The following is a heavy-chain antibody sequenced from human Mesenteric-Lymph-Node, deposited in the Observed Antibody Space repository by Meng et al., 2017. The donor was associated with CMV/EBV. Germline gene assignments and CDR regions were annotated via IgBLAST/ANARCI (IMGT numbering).Heavy chain of an antibody. Sequence: AASGFTLRDYYMGWIRQAPGKGLEWVAYITSSASAKNYADSVKGRFTISRDNAKDSLYLQMNSLRAEDTAFYYCARDGCSSTSCYDYWGQGTLVTVSS. D-gene: IGHD2-2*01. J-gene: IGHJ4*02. V-gene: IGHV3-11*01. CDR2: ITSSASAK. CDR3: ARDGCSSTSCYDY. CDR1: GFTLRDYY.